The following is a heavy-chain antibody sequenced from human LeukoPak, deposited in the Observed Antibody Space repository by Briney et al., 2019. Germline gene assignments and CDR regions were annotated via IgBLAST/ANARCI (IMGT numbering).Heavy chain of an antibody. V-gene: IGHV3-73*01. Sequence: GRSLRLSCAASGFTFSGSAMHWVRQASGKGLEWVGRIRSKANSYATAYAASVKGRFIISREDSKNTAYLQMNSLKSDDTAVYYCSRVAYGGNRDAFDVWGQGTMVTVSS. CDR2: IRSKANSYAT. D-gene: IGHD4-23*01. J-gene: IGHJ3*01. CDR1: GFTFSGSA. CDR3: SRVAYGGNRDAFDV.